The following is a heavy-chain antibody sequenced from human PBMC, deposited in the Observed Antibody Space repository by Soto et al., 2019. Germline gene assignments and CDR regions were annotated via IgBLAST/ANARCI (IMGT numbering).Heavy chain of an antibody. J-gene: IGHJ4*02. Sequence: GGSLRLSCAASGFTFSSYAMSWVRQAPGKGLEWVSAISGSGGSTYYADSVKGRFTISRDNSKNTLYLQMNSLRAEDTAVYYCAKDRGYDILTGYYFFDYWGQGTLVTVSS. CDR2: ISGSGGST. CDR1: GFTFSSYA. D-gene: IGHD3-9*01. CDR3: AKDRGYDILTGYYFFDY. V-gene: IGHV3-23*01.